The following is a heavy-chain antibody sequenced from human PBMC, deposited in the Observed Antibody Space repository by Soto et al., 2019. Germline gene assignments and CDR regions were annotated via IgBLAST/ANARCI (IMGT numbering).Heavy chain of an antibody. D-gene: IGHD2-2*02. CDR1: GFTFSSYA. Sequence: GGSLRLSCAASGFTFSSYAMHWVRQAPGKGLEWVAVISYDGSNKYYADSVKGRFTISRDNSKNTLYLQMNSLRAEDTAVYYCAKVFTPIASKKEIVPAAIYCYGMDVWGQGTTVTVSS. CDR2: ISYDGSNK. CDR3: AKVFTPIASKKEIVPAAIYCYGMDV. J-gene: IGHJ6*02. V-gene: IGHV3-30*04.